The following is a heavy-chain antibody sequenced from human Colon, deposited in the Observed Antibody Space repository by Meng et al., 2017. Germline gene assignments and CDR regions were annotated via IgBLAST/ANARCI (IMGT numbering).Heavy chain of an antibody. Sequence: QVQLQESGPGLVKPSQTLTLTCTVSGDSFSSGVYYWTWIRQPPGKGLEWIGYIYYSGSTNYNPSLKSRVTISVDTSKNQFSLKLSSVTAADTAVYYCARHHPTEWYFDLWGRGTLVTVSS. J-gene: IGHJ2*01. CDR1: GDSFSSGVYY. CDR3: ARHHPTEWYFDL. D-gene: IGHD4-11*01. V-gene: IGHV4-61*08. CDR2: IYYSGST.